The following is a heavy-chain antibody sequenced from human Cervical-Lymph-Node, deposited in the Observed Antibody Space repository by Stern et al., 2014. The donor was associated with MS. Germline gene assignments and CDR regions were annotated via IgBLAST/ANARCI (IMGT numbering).Heavy chain of an antibody. V-gene: IGHV4-59*01. J-gene: IGHJ6*02. D-gene: IGHD3-3*01. CDR2: IYYSGST. CDR3: ARAYDFWSGYPPLYYYGMDV. Sequence: QVQLVESGPGLVKPSETLSLTCTVSGGSISSYYWSWIRQPPGKGLEWIGYIYYSGSTNYNPSLKSRVTISVDTSKNQFSLKLSSVTAADTAVYYCARAYDFWSGYPPLYYYGMDVWGQGTTVTVSS. CDR1: GGSISSYY.